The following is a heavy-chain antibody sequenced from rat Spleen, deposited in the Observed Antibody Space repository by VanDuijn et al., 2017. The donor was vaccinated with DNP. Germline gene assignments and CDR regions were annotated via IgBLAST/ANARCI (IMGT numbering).Heavy chain of an antibody. CDR2: MRYEGDNT. D-gene: IGHD1-12*02. Sequence: EVQLVESGGGLVQPGRSMKLSCAASGFTFSSFPMAWVRQAPTKGLEWVAYMRYEGDNTYHGDAVKGRFTISRDTAKNTQYLQMDSLRSEDTANYYWARHDGDDYFDYWGQVVMVTVSS. J-gene: IGHJ2*01. V-gene: IGHV5S13*01. CDR3: ARHDGDDYFDY. CDR1: GFTFSSFP.